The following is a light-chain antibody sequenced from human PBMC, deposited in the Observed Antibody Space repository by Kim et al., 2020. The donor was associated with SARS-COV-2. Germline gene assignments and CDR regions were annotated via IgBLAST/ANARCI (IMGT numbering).Light chain of an antibody. Sequence: SYELTQPPSVSVSPGQTVSITCSGDKLGNKYVSWYQQKSGQSPLLLIYQDTKRPSEIAERFSGSNSGNTATLTISGTQPVDDADYYCQAWDNSVIFGGGTQLTVL. CDR3: QAWDNSVI. V-gene: IGLV3-1*01. CDR2: QDT. J-gene: IGLJ2*01. CDR1: KLGNKY.